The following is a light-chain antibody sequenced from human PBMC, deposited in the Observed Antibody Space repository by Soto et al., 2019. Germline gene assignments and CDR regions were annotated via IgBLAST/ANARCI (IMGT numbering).Light chain of an antibody. CDR2: AAS. Sequence: DIQMTQSPPSLSASVGDRVTITCRASQSISSYLNWYQQKPGKAPKLLIYAASSLQSGVPSRFSGSGSGTDFTLTISSLQPEDFATYYCQQSYSTSFGGVFGQGTKVDIK. V-gene: IGKV1-39*01. CDR1: QSISSY. CDR3: QQSYSTSFGGV. J-gene: IGKJ1*01.